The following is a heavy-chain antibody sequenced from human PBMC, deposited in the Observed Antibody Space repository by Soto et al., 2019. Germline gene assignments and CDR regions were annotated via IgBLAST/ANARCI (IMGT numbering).Heavy chain of an antibody. Sequence: ASVKVSCKASGYTFTGYYMHWVRQAPGQGLEWMGWINPNSGGTNYAQKFQGRVTMTRDTSISTAYMELSRLRSDDTAVYCCARARIAVAGTSPTGFDYWGQGTLVTVSS. CDR3: ARARIAVAGTSPTGFDY. J-gene: IGHJ4*02. CDR2: INPNSGGT. D-gene: IGHD6-19*01. CDR1: GYTFTGYY. V-gene: IGHV1-2*02.